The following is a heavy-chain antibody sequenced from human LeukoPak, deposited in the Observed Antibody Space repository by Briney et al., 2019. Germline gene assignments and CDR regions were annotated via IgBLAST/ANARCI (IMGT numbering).Heavy chain of an antibody. V-gene: IGHV4-34*01. Sequence: PSETLSLTCAVYGGSFSGYYWSWIRQPPGKGLEWIGEINHSGSTNYNPSLKSRVTISVDTPKNQFSLKLSSVTAADTAVYYCASGVAPFAGAFDIWGQGTMVTVSS. D-gene: IGHD5-12*01. CDR1: GGSFSGYY. CDR2: INHSGST. CDR3: ASGVAPFAGAFDI. J-gene: IGHJ3*02.